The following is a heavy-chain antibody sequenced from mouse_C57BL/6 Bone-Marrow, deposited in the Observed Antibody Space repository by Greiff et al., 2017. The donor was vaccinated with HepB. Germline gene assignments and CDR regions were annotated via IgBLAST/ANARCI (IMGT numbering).Heavy chain of an antibody. J-gene: IGHJ1*03. Sequence: VKLMESGPGLVQPSQSLSITCTVSGFSLTSYGVHWVRQSPGKGLEWLGVIWSGGSTDYNAAFISSLSISKDNSKSQVFFKMNSLQADDTAIYYCARDRDYGSSHWYFDVWGTGTTVTVSS. D-gene: IGHD1-1*01. CDR1: GFSLTSYG. V-gene: IGHV2-2*01. CDR2: IWSGGST. CDR3: ARDRDYGSSHWYFDV.